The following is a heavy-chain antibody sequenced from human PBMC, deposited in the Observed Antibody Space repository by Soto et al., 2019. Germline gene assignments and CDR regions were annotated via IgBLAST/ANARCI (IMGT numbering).Heavy chain of an antibody. CDR2: MSYDGSNE. CDR1: GFTFSHYA. D-gene: IGHD1-26*01. CDR3: AKGGSHNFDY. V-gene: IGHV3-30*18. Sequence: QGQLVESGGGVVQPGRSLRLSCAASGFTFSHYAMHWVRQAPGKGLECVALMSYDGSNEYYADSVKGRFTISRDNSKNTLYLQMNSLRAEDTAVYYCAKGGSHNFDYWGQGTLVTVSS. J-gene: IGHJ4*02.